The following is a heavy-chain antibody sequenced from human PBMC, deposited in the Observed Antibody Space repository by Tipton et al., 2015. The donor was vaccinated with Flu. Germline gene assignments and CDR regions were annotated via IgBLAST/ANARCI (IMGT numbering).Heavy chain of an antibody. D-gene: IGHD2-15*01. J-gene: IGHJ3*02. Sequence: SGFIFDSFDMHWVRQAPGKGLEWVAFIQFHGGNQHYADSVKGRFTCSRDNSRSTLYLEMNSLRREDTAVYFCAKKSATSWDAFDIWGQGTMVTVSS. V-gene: IGHV3-30*02. CDR1: GFIFDSFD. CDR2: IQFHGGNQ. CDR3: AKKSATSWDAFDI.